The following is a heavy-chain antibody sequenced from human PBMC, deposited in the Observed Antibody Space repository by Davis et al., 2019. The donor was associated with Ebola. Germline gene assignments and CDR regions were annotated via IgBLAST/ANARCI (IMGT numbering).Heavy chain of an antibody. CDR3: TTSKDDSGAYYGAFFDY. V-gene: IGHV1-24*01. D-gene: IGHD3-22*01. Sequence: AASVQVSCKVSGSTVIELSMHWVRQAPGKGLEWMGGFDPEHGKTIYPQKFQGRVTMTEDTSTDTVYMELSSLRSDDTAIYYCTTSKDDSGAYYGAFFDYWGQGTLVTVSS. CDR1: GSTVIELS. CDR2: FDPEHGKT. J-gene: IGHJ4*02.